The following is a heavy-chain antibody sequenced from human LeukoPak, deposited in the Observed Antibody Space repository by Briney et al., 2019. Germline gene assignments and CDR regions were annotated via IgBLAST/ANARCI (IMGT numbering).Heavy chain of an antibody. J-gene: IGHJ4*02. CDR3: AKESPYGSGSRNYYFHY. D-gene: IGHD3-10*01. V-gene: IGHV3-23*01. CDR2: ISGSADRT. Sequence: GGSLRLSCAASGFTFSSYAMSWIRQAPGKGLEWVSAISGSADRTYYADSVKGRFTISRDNSKNTLYLQMNSLRPEDTAIYYCAKESPYGSGSRNYYFHYWGQGTLVTVSS. CDR1: GFTFSSYA.